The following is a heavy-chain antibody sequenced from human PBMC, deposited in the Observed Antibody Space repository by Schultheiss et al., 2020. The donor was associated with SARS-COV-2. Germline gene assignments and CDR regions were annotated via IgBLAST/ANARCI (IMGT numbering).Heavy chain of an antibody. D-gene: IGHD6-13*01. Sequence: GGSLRLSCAASGFTFSNAWMSWVRQAPGKGLEWVAVIWYDGSNKYYADSVKGRFTISRDNSKNTLYLQMNSLRAEDTAVYYCARGDIAAAGIDYWGQGTLVTVSS. V-gene: IGHV3-33*08. J-gene: IGHJ4*02. CDR3: ARGDIAAAGIDY. CDR1: GFTFSNAW. CDR2: IWYDGSNK.